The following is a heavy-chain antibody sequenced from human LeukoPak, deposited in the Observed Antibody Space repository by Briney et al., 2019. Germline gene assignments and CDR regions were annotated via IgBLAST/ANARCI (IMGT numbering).Heavy chain of an antibody. D-gene: IGHD3-10*01. CDR1: GFTFNNYA. V-gene: IGHV3-23*01. CDR3: AKGSRGARPYYFDD. J-gene: IGHJ4*02. Sequence: GGSLRLSCAASGFTFNNYAMSWVRQAPGMGLEWVSAITDSGGDTYSADSVKGRFTISRDNSKNTLYLQMNSLRGEDTAVYYCAKGSRGARPYYFDDWGQGTLVTVSS. CDR2: ITDSGGDT.